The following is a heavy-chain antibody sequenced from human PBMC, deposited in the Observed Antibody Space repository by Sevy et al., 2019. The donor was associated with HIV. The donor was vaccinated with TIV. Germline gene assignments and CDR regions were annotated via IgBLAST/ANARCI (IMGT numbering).Heavy chain of an antibody. CDR1: GGSVSSGSYY. V-gene: IGHV4-61*01. J-gene: IGHJ4*02. D-gene: IGHD6-19*01. CDR2: IYKSWRT. Sequence: SETLSLTCTVSGGSVSSGSYYWTWIRQPPGKGREGIGYIYKSWRTNYNPSLKSRVTISVDTSKIQFSMKLSSVTAADTAVYYCARDHGHGWWLVDYWDQGTLVTVSS. CDR3: ARDHGHGWWLVDY.